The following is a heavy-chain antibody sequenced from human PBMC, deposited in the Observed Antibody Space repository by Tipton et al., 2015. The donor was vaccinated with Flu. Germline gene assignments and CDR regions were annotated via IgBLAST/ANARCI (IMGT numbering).Heavy chain of an antibody. D-gene: IGHD4/OR15-4a*01. J-gene: IGHJ5*02. Sequence: PGLVKPSETLSLTCTVSGGSISGYYWSWIRQPAGKGLEWIGRIDTSGSTHQNPSLQGRVTMSIDTSKNQCSLRLSSVTAADTAVYYCAREDYAVIRFDPWGQGTLVAVSS. CDR3: AREDYAVIRFDP. CDR2: IDTSGST. V-gene: IGHV4-4*07. CDR1: GGSISGYY.